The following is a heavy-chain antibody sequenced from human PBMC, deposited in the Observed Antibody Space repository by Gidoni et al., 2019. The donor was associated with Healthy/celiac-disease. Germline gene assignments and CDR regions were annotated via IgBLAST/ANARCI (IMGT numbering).Heavy chain of an antibody. D-gene: IGHD1-1*01. V-gene: IGHV3-53*01. CDR1: GFTVSSNY. Sequence: EVQLVESGGGWIKPGGSRRLSCAASGFTVSSNYMSWVRQAPGTGLEWVSVIYSGGSTYYADSVKGRFTLSRDNSKNTLYLQMNSLRAEDTAVYYCARATPNWNQYYYYYYMDVWGKGTTVTVSS. CDR2: IYSGGST. J-gene: IGHJ6*03. CDR3: ARATPNWNQYYYYYYMDV.